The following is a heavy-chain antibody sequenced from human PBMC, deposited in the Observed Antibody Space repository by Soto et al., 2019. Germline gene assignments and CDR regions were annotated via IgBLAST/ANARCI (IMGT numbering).Heavy chain of an antibody. V-gene: IGHV1-18*01. Sequence: ASVKGYCKTSGYTFSNYGITWVRQAPGQPLEWLGWISLYSDGTNYAQKFQGRVSMTTDTSTTTAYMELRSLRSDDTDVYYCARVVPGAEAWFGPWGQGTLVTVS. CDR3: ARVVPGAEAWFGP. CDR1: GYTFSNYG. J-gene: IGHJ5*02. D-gene: IGHD2-2*01. CDR2: ISLYSDGT.